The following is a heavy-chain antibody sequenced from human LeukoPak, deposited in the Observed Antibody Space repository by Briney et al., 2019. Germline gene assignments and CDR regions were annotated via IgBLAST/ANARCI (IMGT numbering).Heavy chain of an antibody. D-gene: IGHD2-15*01. V-gene: IGHV3-30*03. CDR1: GFTFSSYG. CDR2: ISYDGSNK. Sequence: PGGSLRLSCAASGFTFSSYGMHWVRQAPGKGLEWVAVISYDGSNKYYADSVKGRFTISRDNSKNTLYLQMNSLRAEDTAVYYCARARQAVVVVAAIWFDPWGQGTLVTVSS. J-gene: IGHJ5*02. CDR3: ARARQAVVVVAAIWFDP.